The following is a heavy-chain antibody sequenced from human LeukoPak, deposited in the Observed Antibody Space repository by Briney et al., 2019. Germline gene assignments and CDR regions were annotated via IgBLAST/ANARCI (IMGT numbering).Heavy chain of an antibody. V-gene: IGHV5-51*01. J-gene: IGHJ2*01. CDR3: ARPVVVTATHWYFDL. D-gene: IGHD2-21*02. CDR1: GYSFTSHW. Sequence: GESLKISCKGSGYSFTSHWNGWVRQMPGKGLELMGIIHPDDSDTRYSPSFQGQVNISADKSIDTAHLQWSSLKASDSAMYYCARPVVVTATHWYFDLWGRGILVTVSS. CDR2: IHPDDSDT.